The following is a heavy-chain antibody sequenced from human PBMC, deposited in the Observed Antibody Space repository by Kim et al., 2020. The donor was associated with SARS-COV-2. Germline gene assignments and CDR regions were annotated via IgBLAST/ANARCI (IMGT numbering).Heavy chain of an antibody. CDR2: ISYDGSNK. J-gene: IGHJ4*02. V-gene: IGHV3-30*18. Sequence: GGSLRLSCAASGFTFSSYGMHWVRQAPGKGLEWVAVISYDGSNKYYADSVKGRFTISRDNSKNTLYLQMNSLRAEDTAVYYCAKDLRESSGYYLFDYWGQGTLVTVSS. CDR3: AKDLRESSGYYLFDY. D-gene: IGHD3-22*01. CDR1: GFTFSSYG.